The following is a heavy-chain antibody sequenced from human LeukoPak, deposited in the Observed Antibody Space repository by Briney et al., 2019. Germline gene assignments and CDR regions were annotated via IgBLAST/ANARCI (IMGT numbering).Heavy chain of an antibody. D-gene: IGHD6-19*01. V-gene: IGHV1-18*01. CDR2: INAYNGNT. J-gene: IGHJ4*02. Sequence: ASVKVSCKASGYTFTSYGISWVRQAPGQGLEWMGWINAYNGNTNYAQKLQGRVTMTTDTSTTTAYMELRSLRSDDTAVYYCARVQSSGLFDYRGQGTLVTVSS. CDR1: GYTFTSYG. CDR3: ARVQSSGLFDY.